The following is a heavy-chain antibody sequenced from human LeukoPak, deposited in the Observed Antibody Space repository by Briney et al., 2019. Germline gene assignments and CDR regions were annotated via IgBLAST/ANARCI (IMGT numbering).Heavy chain of an antibody. J-gene: IGHJ6*02. CDR1: GYTFTSYG. CDR2: ISAYNGNT. D-gene: IGHD5-18*01. V-gene: IGHV1-18*01. Sequence: ASVKVSCKASGYTFTSYGISWVRQAPGQGLEWMGWISAYNGNTNYAQKLQGRVTMTTDTSTSTAYMELRSLRSDDTAVYYCARGAYSYGPTYYSYGMDVWGQGTTVTVSS. CDR3: ARGAYSYGPTYYSYGMDV.